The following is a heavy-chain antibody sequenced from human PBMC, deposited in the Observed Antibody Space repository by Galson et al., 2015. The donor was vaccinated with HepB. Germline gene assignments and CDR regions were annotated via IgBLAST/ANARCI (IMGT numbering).Heavy chain of an antibody. CDR3: ARERVVIPPTGMDV. CDR2: ITSSGTSI. J-gene: IGHJ6*02. D-gene: IGHD3-3*01. V-gene: IGHV3-11*01. CDR1: GFTFSGYC. Sequence: SLRLSCAASGFTFSGYCMSWIRQAPGKRLEWVSYITSSGTSIYYADSVKGRFTISRDNAKNSLYLQMNSLRAEDTAVYYCARERVVIPPTGMDVWGQGTTVTVSS.